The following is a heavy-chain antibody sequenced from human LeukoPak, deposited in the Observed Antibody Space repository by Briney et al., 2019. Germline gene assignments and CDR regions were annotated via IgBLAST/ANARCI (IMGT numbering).Heavy chain of an antibody. CDR2: VSYNGRP. CDR1: GGSISSYY. V-gene: IGHV4-59*01. Sequence: SETLSLTCNVSGGSISSYYWSWIRQPPGGGLEYIGYVSYNGRPNYNPSLQGRVTMSVDTSKNQLSLKLSSVTAADTAVYYCARLHDSVLTRFLYYFDYWGQRTLVTVSS. D-gene: IGHD3-9*01. J-gene: IGHJ4*02. CDR3: ARLHDSVLTRFLYYFDY.